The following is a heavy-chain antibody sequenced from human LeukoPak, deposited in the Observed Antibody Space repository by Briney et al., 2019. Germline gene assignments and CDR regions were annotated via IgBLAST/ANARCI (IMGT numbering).Heavy chain of an antibody. V-gene: IGHV4-34*01. CDR3: ARAQTVLMVYARRIWFDP. CDR2: INHSVST. D-gene: IGHD2-8*01. J-gene: IGHJ5*02. CDR1: GGSPSGYY. Sequence: SETLSLTCAVYGGSPSGYYWSWIRQPPGKGLEWIGEINHSVSTNYNPSLKSRVTISVDTSKNQCSLKLSSVTAADTAVYYCARAQTVLMVYARRIWFDPWGQGTLVTVSS.